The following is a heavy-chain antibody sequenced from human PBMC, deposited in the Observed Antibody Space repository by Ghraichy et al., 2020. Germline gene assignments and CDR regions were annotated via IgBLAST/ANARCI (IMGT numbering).Heavy chain of an antibody. D-gene: IGHD2-2*01. J-gene: IGHJ1*01. CDR1: GGSLSDYY. V-gene: IGHV4-34*01. CDR3: ARPRDCSATTCSGGGFDI. Sequence: SETLSLTCAVYGGSLSDYYWSWIRQSPGRGLEWIGQIRHLGDTSYTPSLKRRLTISVDTSKNQISLKLTSVIAADTALYFCARPRDCSATTCSGGGFDIWGLGTLVTVSS. CDR2: IRHLGDT.